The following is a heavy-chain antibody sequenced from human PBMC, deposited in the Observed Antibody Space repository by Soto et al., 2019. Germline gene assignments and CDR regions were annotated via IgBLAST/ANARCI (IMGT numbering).Heavy chain of an antibody. D-gene: IGHD2-15*01. Sequence: EVQMVESGGGLVQPGGSLRLSCAASGFSISDYWMSWVRQAPGKGLEWVGNINDDGSEENYVDSVKGRFNISRDNARNSLYLQMNSLRVEDTAVYYCCHTGVGGQGTLVTVSS. J-gene: IGHJ4*02. CDR1: GFSISDYW. V-gene: IGHV3-7*01. CDR2: INDDGSEE. CDR3: CHTGV.